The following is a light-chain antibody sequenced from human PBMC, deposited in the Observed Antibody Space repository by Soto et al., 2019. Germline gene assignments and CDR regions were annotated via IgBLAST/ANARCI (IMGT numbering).Light chain of an antibody. CDR3: QQYGSPPWT. Sequence: IQVTQSPSTLSSSEGDRLPLYYRASQGISSYLAWYQQKPGKAPKLLIYAASTLQSGVPSRFSGSGSGTDFTLTISRLEPEDFAVYYCQQYGSPPWTFGQGTKVDIK. CDR2: AAS. J-gene: IGKJ1*01. CDR1: QGISSY. V-gene: IGKV1-9*01.